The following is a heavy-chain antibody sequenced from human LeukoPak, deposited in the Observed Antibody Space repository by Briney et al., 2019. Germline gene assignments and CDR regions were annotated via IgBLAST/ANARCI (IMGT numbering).Heavy chain of an antibody. D-gene: IGHD3-10*01. CDR2: ISGSGGST. CDR3: AKTPGLSMVRGVIREPVDY. Sequence: GGSLRLSCAASGFTFSSYAMSWVRQAPGKGLEWVSAISGSGGSTYYADSVKGWFTISRDNSKNTLYLQMNSLRAEDTAVYYCAKTPGLSMVRGVIREPVDYWGQGTLVTVSS. J-gene: IGHJ4*02. CDR1: GFTFSSYA. V-gene: IGHV3-23*01.